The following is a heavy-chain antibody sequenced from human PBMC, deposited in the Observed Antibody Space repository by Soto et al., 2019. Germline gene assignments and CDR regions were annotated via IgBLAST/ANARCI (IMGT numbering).Heavy chain of an antibody. CDR3: TRHVDCSGGSCYSGYYYYMDV. CDR2: IRSKPNTDAT. V-gene: IGHV3-73*01. D-gene: IGHD2-15*01. Sequence: EVHLVESGGGWVQPGGSLKLSCAASGFTFSDSDMQWVRQASGKGLEWVGRIRSKPNTDATAYAASVKGRFTISRDDSKNTAYLQMNSLKTEDTAVYYCTRHVDCSGGSCYSGYYYYMDVWGKGTTVTVSS. J-gene: IGHJ6*03. CDR1: GFTFSDSD.